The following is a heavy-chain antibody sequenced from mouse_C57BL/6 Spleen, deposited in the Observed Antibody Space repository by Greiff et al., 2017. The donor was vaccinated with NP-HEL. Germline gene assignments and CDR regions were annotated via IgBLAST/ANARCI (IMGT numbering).Heavy chain of an antibody. D-gene: IGHD3-2*02. CDR2: IDPSDSYT. CDR3: ARRRRLRGCYFDY. CDR1: GYTFTSYW. J-gene: IGHJ2*01. V-gene: IGHV1-69*01. Sequence: VQLQQPGAELVMPGASVKLSCKASGYTFTSYWMHWVKQRPGQGLEWIGEIDPSDSYTNYNQKFKGKSTLTVDKSSSTAYMQLSSLTSEDSAVYYCARRRRLRGCYFDYWGQGTTLTVSS.